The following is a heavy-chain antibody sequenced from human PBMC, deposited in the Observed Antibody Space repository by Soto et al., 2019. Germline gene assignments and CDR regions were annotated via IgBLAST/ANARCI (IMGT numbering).Heavy chain of an antibody. D-gene: IGHD4-4*01. CDR2: ISGSGGST. CDR1: GFTFSSYA. CDR3: AKDLTKRGTVTMLSDY. Sequence: GGSLRLSCAASGFTFSSYAMSWVRQAPGKGLEWVSAISGSGGSTYYADSVKGRFTISRDNSKNTLYLQMNSLRAEDTAVYYCAKDLTKRGTVTMLSDYWGQGTLVTVSS. V-gene: IGHV3-23*01. J-gene: IGHJ4*02.